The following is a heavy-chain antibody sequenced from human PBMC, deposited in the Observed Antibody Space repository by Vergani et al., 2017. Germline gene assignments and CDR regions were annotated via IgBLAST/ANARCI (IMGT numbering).Heavy chain of an antibody. J-gene: IGHJ4*02. CDR2: INPSGGST. CDR3: ARVRXSSSWYSTAGYFDY. D-gene: IGHD6-13*01. CDR1: GYTFTSYY. V-gene: IGHV1-46*01. Sequence: QVQLVQSGAEVKKPGASVKVSCKASGYTFTSYYMHWVRQAPGQGLEWMGIINPSGGSTSYAQKFQGRVTITADESTSTAYMELSSLRSEDTAVYYCARVRXSSSWYSTAGYFDYWGQGTLVTVSS.